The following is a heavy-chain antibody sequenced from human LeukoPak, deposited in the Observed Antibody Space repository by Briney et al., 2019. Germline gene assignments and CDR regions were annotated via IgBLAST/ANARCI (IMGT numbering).Heavy chain of an antibody. Sequence: ASVKVSCKASGYTFTSYGISWVRQAPGQGLEWMGWISAYNGNTNYAQKLQGRVTMTTDTSTSTAYMELRSLRSDDTAVYYCARTKKEKYYYDSSGYYDYWGQGTLVTVSS. CDR1: GYTFTSYG. J-gene: IGHJ4*02. V-gene: IGHV1-18*01. CDR2: ISAYNGNT. D-gene: IGHD3-22*01. CDR3: ARTKKEKYYYDSSGYYDY.